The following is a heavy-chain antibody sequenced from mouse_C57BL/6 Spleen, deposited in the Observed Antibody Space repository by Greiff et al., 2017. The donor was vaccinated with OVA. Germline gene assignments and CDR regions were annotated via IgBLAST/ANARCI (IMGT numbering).Heavy chain of an antibody. Sequence: VQLQQSGTVLARPGASVKMSCKTSGYTFTSYWMHWVKQRPGQGLAWIGAIYPGNSDTSYNQKFKGKAKLTAVTSASTAYMELSSLTNENSAVYYCTRSATTVFDYWGKGTTLTVAS. CDR2: IYPGNSDT. V-gene: IGHV1-5*01. CDR3: TRSATTVFDY. CDR1: GYTFTSYW. D-gene: IGHD1-1*01. J-gene: IGHJ2*01.